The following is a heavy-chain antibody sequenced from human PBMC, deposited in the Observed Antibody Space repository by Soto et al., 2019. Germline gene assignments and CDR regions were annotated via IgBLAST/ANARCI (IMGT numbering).Heavy chain of an antibody. V-gene: IGHV3-21*01. CDR1: GFTFSSYS. Sequence: EVQLVESGGGLVKPGGSLRLSCAASGFTFSSYSMNWVRQAPGKGLEWVSSISSSSSYIYYADSVKGRFTISRDNAKNSLYLKMNSLRAEDTAVYYGARDQPGYSYGYGLGYWGQGTLVTVSS. D-gene: IGHD5-18*01. CDR3: ARDQPGYSYGYGLGY. CDR2: ISSSSSYI. J-gene: IGHJ4*02.